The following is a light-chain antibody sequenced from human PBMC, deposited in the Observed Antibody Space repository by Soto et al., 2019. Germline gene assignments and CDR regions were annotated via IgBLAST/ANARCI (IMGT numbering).Light chain of an antibody. CDR1: QAISNY. V-gene: IGKV1-27*01. CDR3: QKFNSAPYT. J-gene: IGKJ2*01. Sequence: DIQMTQSPSSLSASIGARVTITFRASQAISNYLAWYQQKPGKVPTVLIYGASTLQSGVPSRFSGSGSGTAVTLTISSLQPEDVATYYCQKFNSAPYTFGQGNKLEIK. CDR2: GAS.